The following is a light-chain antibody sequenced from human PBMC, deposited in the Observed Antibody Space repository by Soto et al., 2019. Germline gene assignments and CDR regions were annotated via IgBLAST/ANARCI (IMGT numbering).Light chain of an antibody. Sequence: EIVMTQSPATLSVSPGERATLSCRASQSVSSNLAWYQQKPGQAPTLLIYGASARATGIPARFSGSGSGTEFTLTISSLQSEDFAFYYCQQRSNWPPWTFGQGTKVEIK. V-gene: IGKV3-15*01. J-gene: IGKJ1*01. CDR1: QSVSSN. CDR3: QQRSNWPPWT. CDR2: GAS.